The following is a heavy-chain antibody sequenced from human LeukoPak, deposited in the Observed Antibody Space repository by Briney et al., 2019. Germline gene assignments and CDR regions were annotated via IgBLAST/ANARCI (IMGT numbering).Heavy chain of an antibody. V-gene: IGHV1-46*01. CDR2: INPSGGST. Sequence: SVKVSCKASGGTFSSYAISWVRQAPGQGLEWMGIINPSGGSTSYAQKFQGRVTMTRDTSTTTVYMELSSLRSEDTAVYYCARQICGGDCYSTKISYYYYMDVWGKGTTVTISS. CDR1: GGTFSSYA. CDR3: ARQICGGDCYSTKISYYYYMDV. D-gene: IGHD2-21*02. J-gene: IGHJ6*03.